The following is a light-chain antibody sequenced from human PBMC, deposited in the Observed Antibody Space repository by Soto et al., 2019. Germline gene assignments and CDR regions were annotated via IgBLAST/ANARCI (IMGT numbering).Light chain of an antibody. CDR3: TSYTSSGTVV. CDR2: EVS. J-gene: IGLJ2*01. Sequence: QSALTQPASVSGSPGQSITISCTGTSSDVGGYNYVSWYQHHPGKAPKLMIYEVSNRPSGVSNRFSGSKSGNTASLTISGLQAEDETDYYCTSYTSSGTVVFGGGTKLTVL. CDR1: SSDVGGYNY. V-gene: IGLV2-14*01.